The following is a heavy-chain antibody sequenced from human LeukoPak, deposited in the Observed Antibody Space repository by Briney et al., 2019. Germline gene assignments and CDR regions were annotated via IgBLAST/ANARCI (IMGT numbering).Heavy chain of an antibody. J-gene: IGHJ6*02. D-gene: IGHD3-22*01. CDR2: INPNSGGT. V-gene: IGHV1-2*02. CDR1: GYTFTGYY. CDR3: ARDRYARSGYYYLPYYYYGMDV. Sequence: GASVKVSCKASGYTFTGYYMHWVRQAPGQGLEWMGWINPNSGGTNYAQKFQGRVTMTRHTSISTAYMALSRLRSDDTAVYYCARDRYARSGYYYLPYYYYGMDVWGQGTTVTVSS.